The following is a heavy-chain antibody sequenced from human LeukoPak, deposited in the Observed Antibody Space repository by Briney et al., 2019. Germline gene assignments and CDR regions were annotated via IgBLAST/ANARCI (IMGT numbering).Heavy chain of an antibody. CDR3: ARGVRAAAGTIFHY. D-gene: IGHD6-13*01. V-gene: IGHV4-34*01. CDR2: INHSGST. Sequence: PSETLSLTCAAYGGSFSGYCWSWIRQPPGKGLEWIGEINHSGSTNYNPSLKSRVTISVDTSKNQFSLKLSSVTAADTAVYYCARGVRAAAGTIFHYWGQGTLVTVSS. CDR1: GGSFSGYC. J-gene: IGHJ4*02.